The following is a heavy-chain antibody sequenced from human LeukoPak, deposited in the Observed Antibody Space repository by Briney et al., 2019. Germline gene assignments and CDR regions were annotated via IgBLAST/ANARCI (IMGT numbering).Heavy chain of an antibody. D-gene: IGHD3-9*01. CDR1: GFTFSSYW. V-gene: IGHV3-7*01. Sequence: GGSLRLSCAASGFTFSSYWMSWVRQAPGKGLEWVANIKQDGSEKYHVDSVKGRFTISRDNAKNSLYLQMNSLRAEDTAVYYCARESYYDILTGYSYWGQGTLVTVSS. CDR3: ARESYYDILTGYSY. J-gene: IGHJ4*02. CDR2: IKQDGSEK.